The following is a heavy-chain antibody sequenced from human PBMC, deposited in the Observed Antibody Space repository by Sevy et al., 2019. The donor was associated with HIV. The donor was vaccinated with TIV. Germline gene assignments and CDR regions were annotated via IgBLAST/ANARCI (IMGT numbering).Heavy chain of an antibody. V-gene: IGHV4-59*08. J-gene: IGHJ4*02. D-gene: IGHD1-26*01. Sequence: ETLSLTCTVSGGSITSLYWNWIRQPPGKGLEWIANIYYNGHINYNPSLKSRVTSSLDTSKNQFSLRLSSVTAADTAMYYCAGENAWGRGYSWGQGTLVTVSS. CDR3: AGENAWGRGYS. CDR1: GGSITSLY. CDR2: IYYNGHI.